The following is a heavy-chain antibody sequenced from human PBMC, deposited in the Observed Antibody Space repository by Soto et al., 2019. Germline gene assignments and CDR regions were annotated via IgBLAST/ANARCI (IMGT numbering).Heavy chain of an antibody. CDR2: FYAGGST. CDR1: GFNVSTNY. V-gene: IGHV3-66*02. Sequence: GGSLRLSCAASGFNVSTNYIIWVRQAPGKGLEWVSVFYAGGSTYYAYSVEGRFTLSRDNSKNILYLQMNSLRVEDTAVYYCRGVISRKSYFDYWGQGTLVTVSS. D-gene: IGHD3-10*01. CDR3: RGVISRKSYFDY. J-gene: IGHJ4*02.